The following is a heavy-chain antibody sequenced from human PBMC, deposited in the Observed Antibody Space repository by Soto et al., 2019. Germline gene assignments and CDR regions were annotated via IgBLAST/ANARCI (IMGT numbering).Heavy chain of an antibody. Sequence: EVQLLESGGGLVQPGGSLRLSCAASGVTFSSYAMSWVRQAPGKGLEWVSAISGSGGSTYYADSVKGRFPIARDNSKNTRYRQMNSLSAEETAVYYCARGRVFPAMVLLAPVYYWGKGTLVTVSS. CDR3: ARGRVFPAMVLLAPVYY. CDR2: ISGSGGST. V-gene: IGHV3-23*01. J-gene: IGHJ4*02. D-gene: IGHD5-18*01. CDR1: GVTFSSYA.